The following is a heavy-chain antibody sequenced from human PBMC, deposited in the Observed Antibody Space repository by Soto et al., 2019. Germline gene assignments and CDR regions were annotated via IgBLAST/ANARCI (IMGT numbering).Heavy chain of an antibody. CDR1: GGSNIRDGYY. CDR3: ARATPAGSGDF. CDR2: ISYSGSS. Sequence: QVQLQESGPGLVKPSQTLSLTCTVSGGSNIRDGYYWSWIRQHPGKGLEWIAYISYSGSSYSNPSLKSRVTISADTSKNQFSLRLTSVTAADTAVYFCARATPAGSGDFWGQGTLVTVSS. J-gene: IGHJ4*02. V-gene: IGHV4-31*03. D-gene: IGHD2-2*01.